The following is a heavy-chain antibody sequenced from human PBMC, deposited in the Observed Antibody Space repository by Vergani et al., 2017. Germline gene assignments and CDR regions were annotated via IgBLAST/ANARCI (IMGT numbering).Heavy chain of an antibody. Sequence: VQLVESGGGVVQPGGSLRLSCAASGFTFSSYSMNWVRQAPGKGLEWVSSISSSSSYIYYADSVKGRFTISRDNAKNSLYLQMNSLRAEDTAVYYCARAFDYDSTSDYWGQGTLVTVSS. CDR3: ARAFDYDSTSDY. J-gene: IGHJ4*02. CDR1: GFTFSSYS. CDR2: ISSSSSYI. V-gene: IGHV3-21*01. D-gene: IGHD3-22*01.